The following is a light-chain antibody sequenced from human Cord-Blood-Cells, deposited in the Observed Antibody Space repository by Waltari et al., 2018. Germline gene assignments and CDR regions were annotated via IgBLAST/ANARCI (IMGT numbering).Light chain of an antibody. Sequence: QSALTQPASVSGSPGQSLTIPCTGTSRAVGGYNYVSWYQQPPGKAPKLRIYDVSNRPSGVSNRFSGSKSGNTASLTISGLQAEDEADYYCSSYTSSSTLVVFGGGTKLTVL. CDR2: DVS. CDR1: SRAVGGYNY. CDR3: SSYTSSSTLVV. V-gene: IGLV2-14*01. J-gene: IGLJ2*01.